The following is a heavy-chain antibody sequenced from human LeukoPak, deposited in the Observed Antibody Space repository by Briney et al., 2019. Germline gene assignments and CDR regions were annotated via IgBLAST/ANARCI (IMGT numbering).Heavy chain of an antibody. CDR2: IIPICGIA. CDR3: ASRPHYYDSSGYLY. V-gene: IGHV1-69*10. J-gene: IGHJ4*02. D-gene: IGHD3-22*01. CDR1: GGTFSSYA. Sequence: WASVKVFCKVCGGTFSSYAISWVRQARGQGLEWMGGIIPICGIANYAQKFQGRVTIAADKSTSPAYMELSSLRSEDTAVYYCASRPHYYDSSGYLYWGQGTLVTVSS.